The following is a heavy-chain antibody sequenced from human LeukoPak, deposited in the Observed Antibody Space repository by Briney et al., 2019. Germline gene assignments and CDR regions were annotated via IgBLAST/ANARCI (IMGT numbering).Heavy chain of an antibody. CDR3: AKDEVPGIAVAKGAFDI. V-gene: IGHV3-30*18. Sequence: GGSLRLSCAASGFTFSSYGMHWVRQAPGKGLEWVAVISYDGSNKYYADSVKGRLTISRDNSKNTLYLQMNSLRAEDTAVYYCAKDEVPGIAVAKGAFDIWGQGTMVTVSS. CDR1: GFTFSSYG. J-gene: IGHJ3*02. CDR2: ISYDGSNK. D-gene: IGHD6-19*01.